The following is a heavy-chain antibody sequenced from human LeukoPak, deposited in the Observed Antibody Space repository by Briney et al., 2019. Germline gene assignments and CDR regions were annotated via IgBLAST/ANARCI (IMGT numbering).Heavy chain of an antibody. J-gene: IGHJ4*02. CDR2: IYPGNSDT. CDR1: GYTFSGYW. Sequence: KVSCKGSGYTFSGYWIGWVRQMPGRGLEWMGIIYPGNSDTTYSPSFQGQVTISADTSTNTAYLQWSSLQASDTATYYCARPKNCGGDCYFIDFWGQGTLVTVSS. D-gene: IGHD2-21*02. V-gene: IGHV5-51*01. CDR3: ARPKNCGGDCYFIDF.